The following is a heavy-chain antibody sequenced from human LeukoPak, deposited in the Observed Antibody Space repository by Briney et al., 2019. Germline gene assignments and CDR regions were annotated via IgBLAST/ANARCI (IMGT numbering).Heavy chain of an antibody. CDR1: GFTFYDYA. Sequence: SGGSLILSCAASGFTFYDYAMHWVRQAPGKGLEWVSGISWNSFSIGYADSVKGRYTISRDNAKNSLYLQMNSLRAEDMALYYCAKGLYNSGWYYFDYWGQGTLVTVSS. CDR3: AKGLYNSGWYYFDY. V-gene: IGHV3-9*03. J-gene: IGHJ4*02. D-gene: IGHD6-19*01. CDR2: ISWNSFSI.